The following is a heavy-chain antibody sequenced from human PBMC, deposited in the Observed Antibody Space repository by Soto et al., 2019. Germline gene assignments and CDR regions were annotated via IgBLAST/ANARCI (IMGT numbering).Heavy chain of an antibody. CDR1: GFTFSSYE. D-gene: IGHD3-22*01. CDR3: ARGSYYYDSSGYWDY. Sequence: PXGSLILSCAASGFTFSSYEMNWVRQAPGKGLEWVSYISSSGSTIYYADSVKGRFTISRDNAKNSLYLQMNSLRAEDTAVYYCARGSYYYDSSGYWDYWGQGTLVTVSS. CDR2: ISSSGSTI. J-gene: IGHJ4*02. V-gene: IGHV3-48*03.